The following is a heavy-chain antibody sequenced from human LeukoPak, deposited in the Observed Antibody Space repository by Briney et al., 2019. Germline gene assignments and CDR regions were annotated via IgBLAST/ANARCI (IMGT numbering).Heavy chain of an antibody. Sequence: SETLSLTCTVSGGSISSYYWSWIRQPPGKGLEWIGYIYYSGSTNYNPSLKSRVTISVDTSKNQFSLKLNSVTAADTAVYYCARYPGSEDYYDTIFDAFDIWGQGTMVTVSS. CDR3: ARYPGSEDYYDTIFDAFDI. D-gene: IGHD3-22*01. V-gene: IGHV4-59*01. CDR2: IYYSGST. J-gene: IGHJ3*02. CDR1: GGSISSYY.